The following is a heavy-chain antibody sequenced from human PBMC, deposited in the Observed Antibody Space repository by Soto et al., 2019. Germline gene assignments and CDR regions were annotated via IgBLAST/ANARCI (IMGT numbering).Heavy chain of an antibody. D-gene: IGHD3-3*01. Sequence: EVQLLESGGGLVQPGGSLRLSCAASGFIFNTYTMTWVRQAPGKGLEWVSSISGNGGTTFYADSVKGRFTVSRDNSDNPLYLQMSSLGGEETGGFFCGPSWGFWAGWFSNRGLDYLGQGTLVTVSS. CDR3: GPSWGFWAGWFSNRGLDY. J-gene: IGHJ4*02. CDR1: GFIFNTYT. V-gene: IGHV3-23*01. CDR2: ISGNGGTT.